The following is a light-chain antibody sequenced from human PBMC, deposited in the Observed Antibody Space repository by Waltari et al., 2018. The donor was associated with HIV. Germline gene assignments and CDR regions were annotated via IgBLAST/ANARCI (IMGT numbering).Light chain of an antibody. CDR2: GAS. Sequence: EILLTQSPGTLSLSPGESATLSCWASETVNRNYLAWYQQKPGQASRLLIYGASSRATGIPDRFSGSGSGTGFTLTISRLESEDFAVYYCQQYGSSPGTFGQGTKLEIK. CDR3: QQYGSSPGT. J-gene: IGKJ2*01. V-gene: IGKV3-20*01. CDR1: ETVNRNY.